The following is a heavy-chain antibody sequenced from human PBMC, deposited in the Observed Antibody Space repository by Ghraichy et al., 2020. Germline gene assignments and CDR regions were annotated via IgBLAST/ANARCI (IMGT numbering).Heavy chain of an antibody. CDR1: GFTFSSYG. Sequence: GGSLRLSCAASGFTFSSYGMHWVRQAPGKGLEWVAVISYDGSNKYYADSVKGRFTISRDNSKNTLYLQMNRLRAEDTAVYYCAKDNEPFFEGLGYSYGPRWAIYYGMDVWGQGTTVTVSS. J-gene: IGHJ6*02. CDR2: ISYDGSNK. D-gene: IGHD5-18*01. V-gene: IGHV3-30*18. CDR3: AKDNEPFFEGLGYSYGPRWAIYYGMDV.